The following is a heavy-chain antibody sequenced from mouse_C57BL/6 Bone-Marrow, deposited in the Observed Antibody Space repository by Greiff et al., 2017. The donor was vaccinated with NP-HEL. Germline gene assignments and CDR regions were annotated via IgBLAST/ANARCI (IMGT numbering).Heavy chain of an antibody. V-gene: IGHV5-6*01. J-gene: IGHJ1*03. D-gene: IGHD1-1*02. Sequence: EVQLVESGGDLVKPGGSLKLSCAASGFTFSSYGMSWVRQTPDKRLEWVATISSGGSYTYYPDSVKGRFTISRDNAKNTLYLQMSSLKSEDTAMYYWARHGNWYFDVWGTGTTVTVSS. CDR3: ARHGNWYFDV. CDR2: ISSGGSYT. CDR1: GFTFSSYG.